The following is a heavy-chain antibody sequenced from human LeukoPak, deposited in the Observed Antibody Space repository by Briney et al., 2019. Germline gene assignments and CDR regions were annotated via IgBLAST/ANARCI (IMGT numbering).Heavy chain of an antibody. J-gene: IGHJ5*02. CDR1: GFTFSSYW. CDR2: INQDGSGK. D-gene: IGHD2-15*01. CDR3: ARGRRYCSGGSCYSGVGKDFDP. V-gene: IGHV3-7*01. Sequence: GGSLRLSCAASGFTFSSYWMSWVRQAPGKGLEWVANINQDGSGKYYVDSVKGRFTISRDNAKNSLHLQMNSLRAEDTAVYYCARGRRYCSGGSCYSGVGKDFDPWGQGTLVTVSS.